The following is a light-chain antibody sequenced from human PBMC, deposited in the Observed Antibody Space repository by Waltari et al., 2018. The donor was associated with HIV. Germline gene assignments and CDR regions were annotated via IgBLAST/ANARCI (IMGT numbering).Light chain of an antibody. V-gene: IGLV2-8*01. Sequence: QSALTQPPSASGSPGQSVTISCPGTSRDLINYNYVSWYQQYPGKAPKLIIFEVTKRPSGVPDRFSGSKSGDTASLTVSGLQAEDEADYYCSSYAGSDNPYVFGSGTKVTVL. J-gene: IGLJ1*01. CDR2: EVT. CDR1: SRDLINYNY. CDR3: SSYAGSDNPYV.